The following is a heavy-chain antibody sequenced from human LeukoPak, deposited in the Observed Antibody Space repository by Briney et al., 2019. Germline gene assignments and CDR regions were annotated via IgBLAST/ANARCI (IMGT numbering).Heavy chain of an antibody. CDR3: ARGSVVVRAFDI. Sequence: SETLSLTCTVSGGSISSADYYWSWIRQPPGKGLEWIGYIYYSGSTYYNSSLKSRITISVDTSKNQFSLKLSSVTAADTAVYYCARGSVVVRAFDIWGQGTMVTVSS. CDR2: IYYSGST. D-gene: IGHD2-15*01. V-gene: IGHV4-30-4*02. J-gene: IGHJ3*02. CDR1: GGSISSADYY.